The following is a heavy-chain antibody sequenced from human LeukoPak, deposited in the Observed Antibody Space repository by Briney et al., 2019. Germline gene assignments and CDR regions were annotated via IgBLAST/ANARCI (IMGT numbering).Heavy chain of an antibody. Sequence: GGSLRLSCAASGFTFSSYGMSWVRQAPGKGLEWVSAISGSGGSTYYADSVKGRFTISRDNSKNTLYLQMNSLRAEDTAVYYCAREVNPRIPAAPGGYFDYWGQGTLVTVSS. CDR1: GFTFSSYG. CDR2: ISGSGGST. V-gene: IGHV3-23*01. D-gene: IGHD2-2*01. CDR3: AREVNPRIPAAPGGYFDY. J-gene: IGHJ4*02.